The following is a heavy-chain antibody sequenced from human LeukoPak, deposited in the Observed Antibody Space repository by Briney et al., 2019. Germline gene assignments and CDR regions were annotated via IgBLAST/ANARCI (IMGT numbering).Heavy chain of an antibody. Sequence: GGSLRLSCAASGFTFSIHTMNWVRQAPGKGLEWVSSVSSDSVDIYYADSVKGRFTISRDNAQNSLYLQIDSLRAEDTAVYFCARLSGTFGPATGYFDYWGQGTLVTVSS. V-gene: IGHV3-21*01. D-gene: IGHD3-16*01. CDR1: GFTFSIHT. CDR2: VSSDSVDI. CDR3: ARLSGTFGPATGYFDY. J-gene: IGHJ4*02.